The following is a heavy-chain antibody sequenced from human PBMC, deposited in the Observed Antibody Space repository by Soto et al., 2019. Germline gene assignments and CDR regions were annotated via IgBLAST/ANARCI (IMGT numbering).Heavy chain of an antibody. CDR1: GGSVSSGSYY. CDR2: IYYSGST. Sequence: PSETLSLTCTVSGGSVSSGSYYWSWIRQPPGKGLEWIGYIYYSGSTNYNPSLKSRVTISVDTSKNQFSLKLSSVTAADTAVYYCAREAIAARNFDYWGQGTLVTVS. D-gene: IGHD6-6*01. V-gene: IGHV4-61*01. CDR3: AREAIAARNFDY. J-gene: IGHJ4*02.